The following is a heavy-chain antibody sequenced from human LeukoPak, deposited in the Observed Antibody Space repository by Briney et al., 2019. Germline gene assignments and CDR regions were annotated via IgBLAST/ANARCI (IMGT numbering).Heavy chain of an antibody. CDR1: GFTFSSYA. D-gene: IGHD3-9*01. J-gene: IGHJ3*02. CDR2: ISGSGGST. CDR3: AKDRGLRYFDWLFDAFDI. V-gene: IGHV3-23*01. Sequence: GGSLRLSCAASGFTFSSYAMSWVRQAPGKGLEWVSAISGSGGSTYYADSVKGRFTISRDNSKNTLYLQMNSLRAEDTAVYYCAKDRGLRYFDWLFDAFDIWGRGTMVTVSS.